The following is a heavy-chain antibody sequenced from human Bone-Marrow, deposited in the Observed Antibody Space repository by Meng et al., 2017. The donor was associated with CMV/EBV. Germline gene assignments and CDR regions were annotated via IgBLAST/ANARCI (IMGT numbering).Heavy chain of an antibody. D-gene: IGHD6-19*01. J-gene: IGHJ5*02. CDR1: SISSGSDY. CDR3: ARATGYSSGWYWWFDP. Sequence: SISSGSDYWSWIRQPAGKGLEWIGRIYTSGTTNYNPSLKSRVTISVDTSKNQFSLKLTSVTAADTAVYYCARATGYSSGWYWWFDPWGQGTLVTVSS. CDR2: IYTSGTT. V-gene: IGHV4-61*02.